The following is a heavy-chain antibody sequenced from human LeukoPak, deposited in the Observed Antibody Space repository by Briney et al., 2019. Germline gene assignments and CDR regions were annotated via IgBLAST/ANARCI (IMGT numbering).Heavy chain of an antibody. CDR2: INHSGST. Sequence: PSETLSLTCAVYGGSFSGYYWSWTRQPPGKGLEWIGEINHSGSTNYNPSLKSRVTISVDTSKNQFSLKLSSVTAADTAVYYCARFSRSVGPDYWGQGTLVTVSS. CDR1: GGSFSGYY. CDR3: ARFSRSVGPDY. V-gene: IGHV4-34*01. J-gene: IGHJ4*02. D-gene: IGHD1-26*01.